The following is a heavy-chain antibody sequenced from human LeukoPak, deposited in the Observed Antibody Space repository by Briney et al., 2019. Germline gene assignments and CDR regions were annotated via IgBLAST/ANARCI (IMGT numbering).Heavy chain of an antibody. CDR1: GFTFSSYA. J-gene: IGHJ6*02. CDR2: ISGSGGST. Sequence: GGSLRLSCAASGFTFSSYAMSWVRQAPGKGLEWVSAISGSGGSTYYADSVKGRFTISRDNSKNTLYLQMNSLRAEDTAVYYCAKDRIAVAGMVFIGCMDVWGQGTTVTVSS. V-gene: IGHV3-23*01. CDR3: AKDRIAVAGMVFIGCMDV. D-gene: IGHD6-19*01.